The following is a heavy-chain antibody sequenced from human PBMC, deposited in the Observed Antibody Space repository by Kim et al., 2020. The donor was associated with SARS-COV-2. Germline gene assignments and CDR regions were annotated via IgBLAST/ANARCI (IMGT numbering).Heavy chain of an antibody. Sequence: GGSLRLSCAASGFTFSYYAMSWVRQVPGKGLEWVAAITANGGRTYYAGSVRGRFVISRDNSKNTLYLQMSSLRAEDTAVYYCVKDLRDQGNSWYFFNYWGQGTLVTVSS. D-gene: IGHD6-13*01. J-gene: IGHJ4*02. V-gene: IGHV3-23*01. CDR2: ITANGGRT. CDR1: GFTFSYYA. CDR3: VKDLRDQGNSWYFFNY.